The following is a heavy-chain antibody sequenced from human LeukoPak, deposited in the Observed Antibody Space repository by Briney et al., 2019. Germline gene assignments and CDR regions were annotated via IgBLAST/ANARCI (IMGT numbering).Heavy chain of an antibody. CDR3: ARVNIVVVTFQGYFDL. CDR1: GYTFTGYY. CDR2: INPNSGGT. V-gene: IGHV1-2*06. Sequence: ASVKVSCKASGYTFTGYYMHWVRQAPGQGLEWMGRINPNSGGTNYAQKFQGRVTMTRDTSISTACMELSRLRSDDTAVYYCARVNIVVVTFQGYFDLWGPGTLVTVSS. D-gene: IGHD2-21*02. J-gene: IGHJ2*01.